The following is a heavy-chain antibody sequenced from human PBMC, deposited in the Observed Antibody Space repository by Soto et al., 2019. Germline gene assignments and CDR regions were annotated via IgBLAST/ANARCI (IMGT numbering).Heavy chain of an antibody. CDR3: ATPSIAGPGAFDI. CDR2: FDPEDGET. V-gene: IGHV1-24*01. J-gene: IGHJ3*02. Sequence: ASVKVSCKVSGSTLTELSMHWVRQAPGKGLEWMGAFDPEDGETIYAQKFRGRGTMTEDTSTGTAYMELSSLRSEDTAVYYCATPSIAGPGAFDIWGQGTMSAVSS. D-gene: IGHD6-6*01. CDR1: GSTLTELS.